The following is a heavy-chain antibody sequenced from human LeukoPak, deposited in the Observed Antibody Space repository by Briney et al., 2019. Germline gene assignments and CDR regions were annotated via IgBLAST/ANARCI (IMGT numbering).Heavy chain of an antibody. D-gene: IGHD6-6*01. V-gene: IGHV4-38-2*02. J-gene: IGHJ6*03. CDR1: GYSISSGYY. Sequence: SETLSLTCTVSGYSISSGYYWGWIRQPPGKGLEWIGSIYYSGSTYYNPSLKSRVTISVDTSKNQFSLKLSSVTAADTAVYYCARVESSSRGGYYYYYYMDVWGKGTTVTVSS. CDR2: IYYSGST. CDR3: ARVESSSRGGYYYYYYMDV.